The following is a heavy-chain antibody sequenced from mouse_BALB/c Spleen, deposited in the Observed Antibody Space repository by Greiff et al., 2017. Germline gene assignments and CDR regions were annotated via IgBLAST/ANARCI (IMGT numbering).Heavy chain of an antibody. CDR2: ISDGGSYT. V-gene: IGHV5-4*02. J-gene: IGHJ4*01. CDR3: ARGLLRSTMDY. Sequence: EVMLVESGGGLVKPGGSLKLSCAASGFTFSDYYMYWVRQTPEKRLEWVATISDGGSYTYYPDSVKGRFTISRDNAKNNLYLQMSSLRSEDTAMYYCARGLLRSTMDYWGQGTSVTVSS. CDR1: GFTFSDYY. D-gene: IGHD1-1*01.